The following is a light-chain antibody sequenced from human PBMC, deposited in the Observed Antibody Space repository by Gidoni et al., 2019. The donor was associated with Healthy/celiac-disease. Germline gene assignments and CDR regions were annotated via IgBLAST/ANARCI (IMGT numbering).Light chain of an antibody. CDR1: QSISSY. CDR2: AAS. CDR3: QQSYSTPRT. Sequence: DIQMTQSPPSLSASVGARVTITCRASQSISSYLNWYQQKPGKAPKLLIYAASSLQSGVPSRFSGSGSGTDFTLTISSLQPEDFATYYCQQSYSTPRTFGQXTKLEIK. J-gene: IGKJ2*01. V-gene: IGKV1-39*01.